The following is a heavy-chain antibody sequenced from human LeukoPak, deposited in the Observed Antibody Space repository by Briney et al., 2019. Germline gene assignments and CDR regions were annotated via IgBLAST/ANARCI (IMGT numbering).Heavy chain of an antibody. D-gene: IGHD2-15*01. CDR3: ARAPLYCSGGSCYLDAFDI. Sequence: SETLSLTCAVHGGSFSGYYWSWIRQPPGKGLEWIGEINHSGSTNYNPSLKSRVTISVDTSKNQFSLKLSSVTAADTAVYYCARAPLYCSGGSCYLDAFDIWGQGTMVTVSS. CDR1: GGSFSGYY. V-gene: IGHV4-34*01. J-gene: IGHJ3*02. CDR2: INHSGST.